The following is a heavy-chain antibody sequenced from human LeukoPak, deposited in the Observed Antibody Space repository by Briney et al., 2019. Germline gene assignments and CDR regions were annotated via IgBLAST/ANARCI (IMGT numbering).Heavy chain of an antibody. Sequence: ASVKVSCKASGYTFTGYYMHWVRQAPGQGLEWMGRINPNSGGTNYAQKFQGRVTITRDTSISTAYMELSRLRSDDTAVYYCARDSDYVGFDYWGQGTLVTVSS. J-gene: IGHJ4*02. CDR2: INPNSGGT. CDR3: ARDSDYVGFDY. D-gene: IGHD5-12*01. V-gene: IGHV1-2*06. CDR1: GYTFTGYY.